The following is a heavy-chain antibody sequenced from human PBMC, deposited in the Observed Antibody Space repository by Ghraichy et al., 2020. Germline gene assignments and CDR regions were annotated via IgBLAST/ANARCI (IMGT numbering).Heavy chain of an antibody. V-gene: IGHV4-59*01. J-gene: IGHJ5*02. Sequence: SQTLSLTCTVSGGSISSFYWSWIRQPPGKGLEWIGYIFYSGNTKYNPSLKSRVNMSVDTSKNRFSLTLTSVTAADPGIYFCARRNYETTGYFFDPWGHGILVTVSS. CDR2: IFYSGNT. CDR3: ARRNYETTGYFFDP. CDR1: GGSISSFY. D-gene: IGHD3-9*01.